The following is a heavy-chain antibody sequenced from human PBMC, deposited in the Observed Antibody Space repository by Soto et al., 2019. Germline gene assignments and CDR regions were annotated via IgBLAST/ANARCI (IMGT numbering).Heavy chain of an antibody. V-gene: IGHV3-30*09. CDR3: ARRAWDSYYAIDV. D-gene: IGHD3-22*01. CDR2: ISYDGSDK. J-gene: IGHJ6*02. Sequence: VQLVESGGCEVQPGRSLSLSCVASGFTYTDFALHWVRQAPGKGLEWVAIISYDGSDKYYADSVKGRFAISRDNPKNTLYLEMNSLRPEDTAVYFCARRAWDSYYAIDVWGQGTTVTVFS. CDR1: GFTYTDFA.